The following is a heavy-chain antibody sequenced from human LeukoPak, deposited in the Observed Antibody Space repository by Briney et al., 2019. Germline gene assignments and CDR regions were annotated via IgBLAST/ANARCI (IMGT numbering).Heavy chain of an antibody. Sequence: SVKVSCKASGGTFSSYAISWVRQAPGQGLEWMGRIIPIFGTANYAQKFQSRVTITTDESTSTAYMELSSLRSEDTAVYYCARDSLAYYYDSSGYYYFDYWGQGTLVTVSS. CDR2: IIPIFGTA. D-gene: IGHD3-22*01. J-gene: IGHJ4*02. CDR3: ARDSLAYYYDSSGYYYFDY. V-gene: IGHV1-69*05. CDR1: GGTFSSYA.